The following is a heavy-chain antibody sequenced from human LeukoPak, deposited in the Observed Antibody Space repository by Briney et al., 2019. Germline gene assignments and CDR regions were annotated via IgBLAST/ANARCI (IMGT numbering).Heavy chain of an antibody. J-gene: IGHJ4*02. CDR2: IYYSGST. V-gene: IGHV4-39*07. Sequence: SETLSLTCTVSGGSISSSSYYWGWIRQPPGKGLEWIGSIYYSGSTYYNPSLKSRVTISVDTSKNQFSLKLSSVTAADTAVYYCARGLWFGELLQNRDYWGQGTLVTVSS. D-gene: IGHD3-10*01. CDR3: ARGLWFGELLQNRDY. CDR1: GGSISSSSYY.